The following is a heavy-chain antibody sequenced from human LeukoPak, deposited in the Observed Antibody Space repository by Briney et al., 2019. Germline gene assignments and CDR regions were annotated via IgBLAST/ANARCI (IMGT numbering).Heavy chain of an antibody. CDR2: INHSGST. D-gene: IGHD6-6*01. J-gene: IGHJ6*02. V-gene: IGHV4-31*03. CDR1: GGSISSGGYY. Sequence: SETLSLTCTVSGGSISSGGYYWSWIRQHPGKGLEWIGEINHSGSTNYNPSLKSRVTISVDTSKNQFSLKLSSVTAADTAVYYCARGYPEYSSSSLGYYYYGMDVWGQGTTVTVSS. CDR3: ARGYPEYSSSSLGYYYYGMDV.